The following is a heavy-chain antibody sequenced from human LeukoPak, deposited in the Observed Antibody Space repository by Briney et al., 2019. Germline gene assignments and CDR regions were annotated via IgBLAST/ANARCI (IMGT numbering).Heavy chain of an antibody. CDR1: GGSISSGGYS. D-gene: IGHD3-10*01. Sequence: SETLSLTCAVSGGSISSGGYSWSWIRQPPGKGLEWIGYIYHSGSTYYNPSLKSRVTISVDGSKNQFSLKLSSVTAADTAVYYCAGSITMVRGVIIAPPAFDPWGQGILVTVSS. V-gene: IGHV4-30-2*01. CDR2: IYHSGST. CDR3: AGSITMVRGVIIAPPAFDP. J-gene: IGHJ5*02.